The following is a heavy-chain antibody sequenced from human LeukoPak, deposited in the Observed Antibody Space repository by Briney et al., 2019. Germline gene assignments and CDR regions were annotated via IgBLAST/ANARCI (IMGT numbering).Heavy chain of an antibody. CDR1: GFTFSDYY. Sequence: GGSLSLSCAASGFTFSDYYMSWIRQAPGKVLEWISYISVSGSYTNYTTSFKGRFTITRDNAKNSLYLQMISLRAEDTAVYYCARCGTPNNYYGYGVDVWGQGTTVIVSS. CDR3: ARCGTPNNYYGYGVDV. V-gene: IGHV3-11*03. J-gene: IGHJ6*02. D-gene: IGHD1-26*01. CDR2: ISVSGSYT.